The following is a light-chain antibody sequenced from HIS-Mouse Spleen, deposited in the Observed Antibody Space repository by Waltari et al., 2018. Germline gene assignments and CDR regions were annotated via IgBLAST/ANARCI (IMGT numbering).Light chain of an antibody. J-gene: IGKJ1*01. CDR3: QQLNSYPPT. V-gene: IGKV1-9*01. CDR1: QGISSY. CDR2: AAS. Sequence: DIQLTHSPSFLSASVGDRVTITCRDSQGISSYLAWYQQKPGKAPKLLIYAASTLQSGVPSRFSGSGSGTEFTLTISSLQPEDFATYYCQQLNSYPPTFGQGTKVEIK.